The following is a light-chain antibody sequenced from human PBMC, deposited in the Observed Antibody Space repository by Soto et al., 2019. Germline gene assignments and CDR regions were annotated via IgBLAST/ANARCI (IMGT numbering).Light chain of an antibody. CDR2: GAS. CDR3: QQYDDSIA. J-gene: IGKJ5*01. V-gene: IGKV3-20*01. CDR1: QSVSSYY. Sequence: EIVLTQSPDTLSLSPGESATLSCRASQSVSSYYLAWYQQKPDRAPRLLIYGASNRATGIPDRFSGSGSGTDFALTISRLEPEVLAVFDCQQYDDSIAFGQGTHLEIE.